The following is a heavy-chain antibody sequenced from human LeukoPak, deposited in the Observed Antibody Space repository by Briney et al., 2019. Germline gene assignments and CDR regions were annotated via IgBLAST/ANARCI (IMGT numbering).Heavy chain of an antibody. Sequence: GGSLRLSCAASGFTFSSYSMNWVRQAPGKGLEWVSSISDGSKNTYYADSVKGRFTISRDNSKNTLYLQMNSLRAEDTAVYYCAKSTWSSSFRWFDPWGQGTLVTVSS. D-gene: IGHD6-13*01. CDR2: ISDGSKNT. CDR1: GFTFSSYS. J-gene: IGHJ5*02. V-gene: IGHV3-23*01. CDR3: AKSTWSSSFRWFDP.